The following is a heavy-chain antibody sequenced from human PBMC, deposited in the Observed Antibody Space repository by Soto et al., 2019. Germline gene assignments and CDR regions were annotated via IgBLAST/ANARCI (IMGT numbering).Heavy chain of an antibody. D-gene: IGHD6-19*01. CDR1: GGSISSSSYY. CDR3: ARAPMGVAAFDY. V-gene: IGHV4-39*01. CDR2: IYYSGST. Sequence: ASETLSLTCTVSGGSISSSSYYWGWIRQPPGKGLEWIGSIYYSGSTYYNPSLKSRVTISVDTSKNQFSLKLSSVTAADTAVYYCARAPMGVAAFDYWGQGTLVTVSS. J-gene: IGHJ4*02.